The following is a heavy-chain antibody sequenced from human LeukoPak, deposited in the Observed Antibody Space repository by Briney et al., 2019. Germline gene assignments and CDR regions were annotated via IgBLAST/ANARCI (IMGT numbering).Heavy chain of an antibody. J-gene: IGHJ4*02. CDR3: ACYSSPGGWGVFDY. V-gene: IGHV4-4*08. CDR2: IYNSGST. Sequence: SETLSLTCTVSGGSIRNYYWSWIRQPPGKGLKWIGYIYNSGSTKYNPSLNSRVFISVDTSRNQFSLKLTSVTAADTAVYYCACYSSPGGWGVFDYWGQGTLVTVSS. CDR1: GGSIRNYY. D-gene: IGHD2-2*02.